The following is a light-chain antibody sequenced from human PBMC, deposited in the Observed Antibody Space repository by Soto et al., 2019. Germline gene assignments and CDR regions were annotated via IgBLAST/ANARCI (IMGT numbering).Light chain of an antibody. CDR1: QSVRRY. CDR2: DTS. V-gene: IGKV3-15*01. CDR3: QPYNNWPLT. J-gene: IGKJ4*01. Sequence: EIVLTQSPATLSLSPGERATLSCRASQSVRRYLAWYQQKPGQTPRLLIYDTSTRATGVPTRFSGSRSGAEFTLTTNSLQSEDFAVYYCQPYNNWPLTFGGGTKVDI.